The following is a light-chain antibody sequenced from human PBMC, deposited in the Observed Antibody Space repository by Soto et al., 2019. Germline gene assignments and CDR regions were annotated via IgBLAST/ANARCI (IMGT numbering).Light chain of an antibody. CDR2: DAS. CDR1: QSVGSY. J-gene: IGKJ4*01. V-gene: IGKV3-11*01. CDR3: PQPNHCPLS. Sequence: EIVLTQSPATLSLSPGERATLSCRASQSVGSYFAWYQQKPGQAPRLLIYDASNRATGNPARYSGSVYGPAFTRPISSLERHDFVVYYCPQPNHCPLSFGGGTQ.